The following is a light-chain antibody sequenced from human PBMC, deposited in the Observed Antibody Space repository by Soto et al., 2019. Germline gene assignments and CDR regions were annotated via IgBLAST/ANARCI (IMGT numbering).Light chain of an antibody. V-gene: IGKV1-5*01. Sequence: DIQMTQSPSTLSASVGDRVTITCRASQSISSWLAWYQQKPGKAPKLLIYDASSLESGVPSRFSGSGSGTEFTLTISSLQPDDFATYYCQQYNSYSPITFGPGTKVYIK. CDR1: QSISSW. CDR2: DAS. J-gene: IGKJ3*01. CDR3: QQYNSYSPIT.